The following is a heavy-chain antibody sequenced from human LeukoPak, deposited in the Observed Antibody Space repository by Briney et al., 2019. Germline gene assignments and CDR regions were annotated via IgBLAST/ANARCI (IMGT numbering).Heavy chain of an antibody. CDR2: VSGSGAYT. J-gene: IGHJ3*02. D-gene: IGHD2-21*01. CDR3: AKQFGDYVGEAFDI. Sequence: PGGSLRNSCAASGFTLHNYAMSWAPQAPRKGREWVSVVSGSGAYTYYAGFAKGRFPTSRVDSKNTPVLHMNSVRAEDTAIYYCAKQFGDYVGEAFDIWGQGTMVIVSS. CDR1: GFTLHNYA. V-gene: IGHV3-23*01.